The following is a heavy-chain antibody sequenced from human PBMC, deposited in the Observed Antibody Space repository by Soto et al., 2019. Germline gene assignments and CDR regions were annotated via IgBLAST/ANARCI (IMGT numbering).Heavy chain of an antibody. CDR3: ATAGNYRFDN. CDR1: GFSFSSYS. J-gene: IGHJ4*02. Sequence: GGSLRLSCAAYGFSFSSYSMKWVSQAPGKGLEWVSSISSRSSYIYYTDSVKGRFTLSRDNAKNSLYLQMNILRVEDTAVYFCATAGNYRFDNLGLGTLVTVSS. D-gene: IGHD1-1*01. CDR2: ISSRSSYI. V-gene: IGHV3-21*01.